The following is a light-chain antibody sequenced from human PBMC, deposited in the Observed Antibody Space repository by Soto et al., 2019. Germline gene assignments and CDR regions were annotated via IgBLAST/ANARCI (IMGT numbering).Light chain of an antibody. Sequence: DIQMTQSPSTLSASVGDRVSINCRASQSISAWLAWYQQKPGKAPKVLIYDASSLESGVPSRFSGSGSGTYFTLTITSLQPDDIATYYCQQYNSYSQTFGQGTKVDIK. V-gene: IGKV1-5*01. CDR2: DAS. CDR1: QSISAW. CDR3: QQYNSYSQT. J-gene: IGKJ1*01.